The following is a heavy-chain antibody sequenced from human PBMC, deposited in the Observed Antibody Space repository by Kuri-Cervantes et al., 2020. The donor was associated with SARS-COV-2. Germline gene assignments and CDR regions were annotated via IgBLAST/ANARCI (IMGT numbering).Heavy chain of an antibody. CDR1: GFTLSSYA. J-gene: IGHJ4*02. Sequence: GESLKISCAASGFTLSSYAMSWVRQAPGKGLEWVSYISSSGSTIYYADSVKGRFTISRDNAKNSLYLQMNSLRAEDTAVYYCARVSDFWSGNYFDYWGQGTLVTVYS. D-gene: IGHD3-3*01. CDR3: ARVSDFWSGNYFDY. CDR2: ISSSGSTI. V-gene: IGHV3-48*03.